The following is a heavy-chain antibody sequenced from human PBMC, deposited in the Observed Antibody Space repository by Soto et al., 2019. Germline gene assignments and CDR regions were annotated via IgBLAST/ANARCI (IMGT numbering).Heavy chain of an antibody. Sequence: SETLSLTCTVSGGSISSYYWSWIRQPPGKGLEWIGYIYYSGSTNYNPSLKSRVTISVDTSKNQFSLKLSSVTAADTAVYYCARDCGALDSSGYYDVGCYYYGMDVWGQGTTVTVSS. CDR3: ARDCGALDSSGYYDVGCYYYGMDV. D-gene: IGHD3-22*01. CDR1: GGSISSYY. J-gene: IGHJ6*02. CDR2: IYYSGST. V-gene: IGHV4-59*01.